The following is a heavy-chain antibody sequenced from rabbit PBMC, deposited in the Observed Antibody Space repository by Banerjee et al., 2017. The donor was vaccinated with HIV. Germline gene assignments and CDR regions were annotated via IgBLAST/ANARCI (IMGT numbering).Heavy chain of an antibody. CDR3: ASGDYTYGYAGYTYATLYYFNL. J-gene: IGHJ4*01. D-gene: IGHD6-1*01. CDR2: IYTSSGSP. CDR1: GFSFSSTYY. V-gene: IGHV1S43*01. Sequence: QEQLVESGGGLVQPEGSLTLTCTASGFSFSSTYYMCWVRQAPGKGLELIACIYTSSGSPWYASWVNGRFTISRSTSLNTVDLKMTSLTAADTATYFCASGDYTYGYAGYTYATLYYFNLWGQGTLVTVS.